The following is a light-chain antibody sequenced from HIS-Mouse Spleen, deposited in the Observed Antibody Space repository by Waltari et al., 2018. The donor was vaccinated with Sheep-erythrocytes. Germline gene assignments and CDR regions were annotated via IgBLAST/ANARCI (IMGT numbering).Light chain of an antibody. CDR1: SSDVGSYNL. Sequence: QSALTQPASVSGSPGQSITISCTGTSSDVGSYNLVSWYQQHPGKAPKLMIYEGSKRPSGVSNRCFGSKSGNTASLTISGLQAGDEADYYCCSYAGSSTPWVFGGGTKLTVL. V-gene: IGLV2-23*01. CDR2: EGS. CDR3: CSYAGSSTPWV. J-gene: IGLJ3*02.